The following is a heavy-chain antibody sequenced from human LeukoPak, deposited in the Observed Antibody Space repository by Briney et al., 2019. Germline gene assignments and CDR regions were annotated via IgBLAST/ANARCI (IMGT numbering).Heavy chain of an antibody. Sequence: GGSLTLSCAASGFTFSSYAMSWVRQAPGKGLERVSGLTGSGGNTYYADSVKGRFTISRDNAKSSLYLQMNSLRAEDTALYYCAKDIFIGGFADGYFYGMDAWGQGTTVTVSS. CDR3: AKDIFIGGFADGYFYGMDA. CDR2: LTGSGGNT. D-gene: IGHD3-16*02. V-gene: IGHV3-23*01. CDR1: GFTFSSYA. J-gene: IGHJ6*02.